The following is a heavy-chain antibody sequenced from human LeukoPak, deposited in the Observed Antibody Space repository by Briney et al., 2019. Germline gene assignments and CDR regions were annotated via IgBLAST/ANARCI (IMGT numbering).Heavy chain of an antibody. J-gene: IGHJ6*02. CDR1: GFTFSYYA. CDR2: ISYEGSSK. V-gene: IGHV3-30-3*01. D-gene: IGHD4-17*01. Sequence: GGSLRLSCAASGFTFSYYAMHWVRQAPGKGLEWVAAISYEGSSKYYADSVKGQFTISRDNSKNTLYLQMNSLRVEDTAVYYCAKTTVTTSYYYYGMDVWGQGTTVTVSS. CDR3: AKTTVTTSYYYYGMDV.